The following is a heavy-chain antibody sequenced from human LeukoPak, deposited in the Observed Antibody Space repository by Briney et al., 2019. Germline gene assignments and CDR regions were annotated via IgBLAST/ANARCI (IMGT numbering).Heavy chain of an antibody. V-gene: IGHV4-34*01. CDR3: ARLPDYYSRHGAPG. CDR2: INHYGST. D-gene: IGHD3-10*01. CDR1: GESLSNYY. Sequence: AETLSLTCAVYGESLSNYYWSWIRQPPGKGLEWIGEINHYGSTNYNPSLKSRITISVDTSKNQFSLKLSSVTAADTAVYYCARLPDYYSRHGAPGWGQGALVTVSS. J-gene: IGHJ4*02.